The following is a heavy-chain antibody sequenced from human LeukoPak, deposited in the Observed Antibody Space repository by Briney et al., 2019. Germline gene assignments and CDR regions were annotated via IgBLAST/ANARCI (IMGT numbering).Heavy chain of an antibody. Sequence: GASVKVSCKASGYTFTDYYIHWLRQAPGQGLEWMGWISTNIGGTNYGQKFRGRVTMTKDTSVSTAYLELSGPTSDDTAVYYCARDGSFDFWGQGTLVTVSS. CDR2: ISTNIGGT. CDR3: ARDGSFDF. D-gene: IGHD5-12*01. V-gene: IGHV1-2*02. CDR1: GYTFTDYY. J-gene: IGHJ4*02.